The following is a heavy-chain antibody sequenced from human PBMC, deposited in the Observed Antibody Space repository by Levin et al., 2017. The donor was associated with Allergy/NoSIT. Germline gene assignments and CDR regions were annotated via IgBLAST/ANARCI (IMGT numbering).Heavy chain of an antibody. V-gene: IGHV5-10-1*01. J-gene: IGHJ6*03. CDR1: GYSFTSYW. CDR2: IDPSDSYT. D-gene: IGHD3-10*01. Sequence: GESLKISCKGSGYSFTSYWISWVRQMPGKGLEWMGRIDPSDSYTKYSPSFQGHVTISADKSFRTAYLQWSSLEASDTAMYYCARFAFGGVSSRSSYYYMDVWGKGTTVTVSS. CDR3: ARFAFGGVSSRSSYYYMDV.